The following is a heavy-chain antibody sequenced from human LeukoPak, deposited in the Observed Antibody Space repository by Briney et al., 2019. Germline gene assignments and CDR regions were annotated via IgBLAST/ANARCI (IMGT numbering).Heavy chain of an antibody. CDR3: AKSYDILTGSDY. Sequence: GRSLRLSCAASGFTFSSYGMHWVRQAPGKGLEWVAVISYDGSNKYYADSVKGRFTISRDNSKNTLYLQMNSLRAEDTAVYYCAKSYDILTGSDYWGQGTLATVSS. J-gene: IGHJ4*02. D-gene: IGHD3-9*01. CDR2: ISYDGSNK. CDR1: GFTFSSYG. V-gene: IGHV3-30*18.